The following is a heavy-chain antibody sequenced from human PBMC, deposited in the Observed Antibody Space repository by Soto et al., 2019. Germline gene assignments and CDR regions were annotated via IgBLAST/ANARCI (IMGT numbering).Heavy chain of an antibody. D-gene: IGHD4-17*01. Sequence: GGSLRLSCAASGFTFSSYAMSWVRQAPGKGLEWVSAISGSGGSTYYADSVKGRFTISRDNSKNTLYLQMNNLRAEDTAVYYCAPTDYGDYYFDYWGQGTLVTVSS. V-gene: IGHV3-23*01. J-gene: IGHJ4*02. CDR1: GFTFSSYA. CDR3: APTDYGDYYFDY. CDR2: ISGSGGST.